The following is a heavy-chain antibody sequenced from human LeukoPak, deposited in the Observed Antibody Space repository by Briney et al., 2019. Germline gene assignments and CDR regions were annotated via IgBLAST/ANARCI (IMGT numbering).Heavy chain of an antibody. J-gene: IGHJ4*02. V-gene: IGHV3-64D*06. CDR1: GFVFSIYT. CDR2: ISGSGSGNGGSI. CDR3: VKDFGRVRGTPDS. D-gene: IGHD3-16*01. Sequence: GGSLRLSCSASGFVFSIYTMYWVRQAPGKGPEYVSTISGSGSGNGGSIYYADSVKGRFTISRDDSKSILYLQMNGLRSEDTAVYYCVKDFGRVRGTPDSWGRGTLVTVSS.